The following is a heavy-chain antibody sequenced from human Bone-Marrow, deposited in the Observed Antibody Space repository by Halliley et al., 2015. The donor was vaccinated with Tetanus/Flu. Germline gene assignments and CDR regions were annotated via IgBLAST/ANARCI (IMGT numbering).Heavy chain of an antibody. CDR2: VYVGGHT. V-gene: IGHV3-53*01. Sequence: VSVVYVGGHTYHADAVKGRFTISRAMSKNTLYLQMNNLRAEAPAIYYCARDRRAGGAGFDYRGQGTLVPVSS. CDR3: ARDRRAGGAGFDY. J-gene: IGHJ4*02. D-gene: IGHD3-10*01.